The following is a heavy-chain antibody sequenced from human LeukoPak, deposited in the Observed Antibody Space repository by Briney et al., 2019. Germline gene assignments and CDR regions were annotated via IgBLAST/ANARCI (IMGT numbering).Heavy chain of an antibody. CDR3: ARRAYYYDSSGYYPAWFDP. CDR2: INHSGST. Sequence: PSETLSLTCAVYGGSFSGYYWSWIRQPPGKGLERIGEINHSGSTNYNPSLKSRVTISVDTSKNQFSLKLSSVTAADTAVYYCARRAYYYDSSGYYPAWFDPWGQGTLVTVSS. CDR1: GGSFSGYY. V-gene: IGHV4-34*01. D-gene: IGHD3-22*01. J-gene: IGHJ5*02.